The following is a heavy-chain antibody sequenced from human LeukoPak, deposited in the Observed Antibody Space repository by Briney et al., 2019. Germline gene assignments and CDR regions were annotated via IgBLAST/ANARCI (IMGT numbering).Heavy chain of an antibody. CDR2: IYYSGST. CDR3: ARSYGLRYYYYGMDV. Sequence: SETLSLTCTVSGGSISSSSYYWGWIRQPPGKGLEWIGSIYYSGSTYYNPSLKSRVTISVDTSKNQFSLKLSSVTAADTAVYYCARSYGLRYYYYGMDVWGQGTTITVSS. V-gene: IGHV4-39*07. D-gene: IGHD3-10*01. J-gene: IGHJ6*02. CDR1: GGSISSSSYY.